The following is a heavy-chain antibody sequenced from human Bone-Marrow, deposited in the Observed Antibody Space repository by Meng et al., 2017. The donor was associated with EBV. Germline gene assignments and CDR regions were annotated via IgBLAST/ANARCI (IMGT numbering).Heavy chain of an antibody. CDR1: GYTFSSFT. V-gene: IGHV1-18*01. CDR3: VRFSNYVLDH. CDR2: IHGYSANT. D-gene: IGHD3-10*01. J-gene: IGHJ4*02. Sequence: QVWLVQFGGEVQKPGASVRVSCKTSGYTFSSFTLNWVRQVPGQGFEWVGWIHGYSANTHYAQKFHGRVNMSTDTSTDTSYMELKNLRPDDTAIYYCVRFSNYVLDHWGQGTLVTVSS.